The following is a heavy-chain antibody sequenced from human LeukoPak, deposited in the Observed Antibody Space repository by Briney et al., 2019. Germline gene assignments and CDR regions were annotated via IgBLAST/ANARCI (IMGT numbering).Heavy chain of an antibody. CDR1: GGSISSYY. Sequence: PSETLSLTCTVSGGSISSYYWTWIRQPPGEGLEWIAYIYDSGSANYNPSLKSRVTISVDTSKNQFSLKLSSVTAADTAVYYCARDRWLGYWGQGTLVTVSS. D-gene: IGHD6-19*01. V-gene: IGHV4-59*01. J-gene: IGHJ4*02. CDR2: IYDSGSA. CDR3: ARDRWLGY.